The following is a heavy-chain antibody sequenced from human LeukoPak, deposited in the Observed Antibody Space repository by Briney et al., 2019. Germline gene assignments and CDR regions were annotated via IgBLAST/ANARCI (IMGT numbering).Heavy chain of an antibody. CDR2: ISYDGGED. CDR1: GFTFRSSG. Sequence: GGSLRLSCTASGFTFRSSGMHWVRQAPGKGLEWVALISYDGGEDYYADSVKGRFSISRDNFRNTLYLQMSSLRAEDTAVYYCARTGYSGYDYSWFDPWGQGTLVTVSS. CDR3: ARTGYSGYDYSWFDP. V-gene: IGHV3-33*01. J-gene: IGHJ5*02. D-gene: IGHD5-12*01.